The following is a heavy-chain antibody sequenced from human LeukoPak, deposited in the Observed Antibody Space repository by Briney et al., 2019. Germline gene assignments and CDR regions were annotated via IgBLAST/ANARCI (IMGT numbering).Heavy chain of an antibody. V-gene: IGHV3-33*01. CDR1: GFTFSSHG. CDR2: IWNDGGNK. D-gene: IGHD2-15*01. J-gene: IGHJ4*02. CDR3: ARGCGGSPACYIIDY. Sequence: PGRSLRLSCAASGFTFSSHGMHWVRQAPGKGLEWVTMIWNDGGNKKYVDSVKGRFIISRDNPKNTLYLQMNSLRAEDTAVYYCARGCGGSPACYIIDYWGQGTLVTVSS.